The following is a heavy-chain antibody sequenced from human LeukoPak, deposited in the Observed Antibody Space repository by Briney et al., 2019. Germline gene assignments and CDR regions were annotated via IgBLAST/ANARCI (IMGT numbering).Heavy chain of an antibody. CDR3: ARLDSSGLPFDY. Sequence: SETLSLTCTVSGGSISSYYWSWIRQPPGKGLEWIGYIYYSGSTNYNPSLKSRVTISVDTSKNQFSLKLSSVTAADTAVYYCARLDSSGLPFDYWGQGTLATVSS. J-gene: IGHJ4*02. V-gene: IGHV4-59*08. D-gene: IGHD6-19*01. CDR1: GGSISSYY. CDR2: IYYSGST.